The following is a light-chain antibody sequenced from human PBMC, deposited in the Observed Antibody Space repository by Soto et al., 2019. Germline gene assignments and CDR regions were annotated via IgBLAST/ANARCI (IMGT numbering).Light chain of an antibody. V-gene: IGKV1-5*01. CDR3: QQYYRYPVT. CDR1: QSPNNW. J-gene: IGKJ2*01. CDR2: DVS. Sequence: DSQLTQYPSTLSASVGERVTITCRASQSPNNWMAWYQQKSGKAPKLLIYDVSTLASGVPSRFSGSVSGTECALTISSLQPDDSATYYCQQYYRYPVTFCQGTKVEVK.